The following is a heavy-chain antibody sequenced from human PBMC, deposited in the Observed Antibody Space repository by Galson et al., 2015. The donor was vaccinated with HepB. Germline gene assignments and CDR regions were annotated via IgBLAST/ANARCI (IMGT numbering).Heavy chain of an antibody. V-gene: IGHV3-33*08. D-gene: IGHD5-24*01. Sequence: SLRLSCAASGFTFSSYGMHWVRQAPGKGLEWVAVIRYDGSNEYYADSVKGRFTISRDNSKNTLYLQMNSLRAEDTAVYYCARGAWLQSQRGNFDYWGQGTLVTVSS. CDR2: IRYDGSNE. J-gene: IGHJ4*02. CDR3: ARGAWLQSQRGNFDY. CDR1: GFTFSSYG.